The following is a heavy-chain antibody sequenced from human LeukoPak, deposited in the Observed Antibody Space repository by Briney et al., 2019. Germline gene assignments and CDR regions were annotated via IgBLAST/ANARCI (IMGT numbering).Heavy chain of an antibody. Sequence: PGGSLRLSCVGSGFTFSSYSMSWVRQAPGKGLEWVSGISSSGGSAYYADSVKGRFTISRDNSKNTLYLQMNSLRAEDTAVYYCAKGGDILTGDFDYWGQGTLVTVSS. V-gene: IGHV3-23*01. J-gene: IGHJ4*02. D-gene: IGHD3-9*01. CDR2: ISSSGGSA. CDR1: GFTFSSYS. CDR3: AKGGDILTGDFDY.